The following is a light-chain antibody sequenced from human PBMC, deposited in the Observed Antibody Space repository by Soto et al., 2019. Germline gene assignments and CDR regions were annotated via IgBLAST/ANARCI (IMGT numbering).Light chain of an antibody. CDR2: GAS. CDR1: RDISNS. J-gene: IGKJ1*01. V-gene: IGKV1-12*01. Sequence: DIQMTQSPSSVSASVGDRLTIPCKASRDISNSLAWYQQTPGKAPKLLLRGASSLHRGVPSRFSGGGAGTEFTLTISSLQPEDFATYYCQQTSAFPRTFGQGTKVDNK. CDR3: QQTSAFPRT.